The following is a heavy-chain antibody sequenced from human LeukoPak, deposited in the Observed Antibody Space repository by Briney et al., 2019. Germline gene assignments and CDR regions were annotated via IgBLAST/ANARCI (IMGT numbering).Heavy chain of an antibody. CDR2: ISYVGSNK. Sequence: PGGSLRLSCAASGFTFSSYGMHWVRQAPGKGLEWVPVISYVGSNKYYADSVKGRFTISRDNSKNTLYLQMNSLRAEDTAVYYCAKAREYSSSWYTEYFDYWGQGTLVTVSS. CDR1: GFTFSSYG. J-gene: IGHJ4*02. V-gene: IGHV3-30*18. D-gene: IGHD6-13*01. CDR3: AKAREYSSSWYTEYFDY.